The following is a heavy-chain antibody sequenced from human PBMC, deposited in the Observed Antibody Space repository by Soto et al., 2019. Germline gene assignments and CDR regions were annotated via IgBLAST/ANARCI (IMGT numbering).Heavy chain of an antibody. D-gene: IGHD6-6*01. Sequence: QVQLVQSGAEVKKPGASVKVSCKASGYTFITYGISWVRQAPGQGLEWMGWISADDGETNYAQKFQDRVTITAHTYTANSFLARRAPPPPGPSVDYCARNPVLIPDRPRRGALDPWGQGTLVTVSS. CDR1: GYTFITYG. J-gene: IGHJ5*02. CDR3: ARNPVLIPDRPRRGALDP. CDR2: ISADDGET. V-gene: IGHV1-18*01.